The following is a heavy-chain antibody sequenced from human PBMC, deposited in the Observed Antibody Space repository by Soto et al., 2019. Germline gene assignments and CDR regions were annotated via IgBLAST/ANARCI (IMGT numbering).Heavy chain of an antibody. D-gene: IGHD3-10*01. J-gene: IGHJ5*02. Sequence: QVRLVQSGAEVKKPGSSVKVSCKASGGTFSSYAISWVRQAPGQGLEWMGGIIPIFGTANYAQKFQGRVTITADESTSTAYMELSSLRSEDTAVYYCARDLRRYYYGSGSPNWFDPWGQGTLVTVSS. CDR2: IIPIFGTA. CDR3: ARDLRRYYYGSGSPNWFDP. CDR1: GGTFSSYA. V-gene: IGHV1-69*01.